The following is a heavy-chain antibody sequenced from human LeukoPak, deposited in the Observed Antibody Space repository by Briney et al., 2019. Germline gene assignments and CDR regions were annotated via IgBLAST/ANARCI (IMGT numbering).Heavy chain of an antibody. Sequence: GGSLRLSCAASGFTFSSYAMSWVRQAPGKGLEWVSAISSSSSYIYYADSVKGRFTISRDNAKNSLYLQMNSLRAEDTAVYYCARVRPVAAFDIWGQGTMVTVSS. V-gene: IGHV3-21*01. D-gene: IGHD6-19*01. CDR1: GFTFSSYA. J-gene: IGHJ3*02. CDR3: ARVRPVAAFDI. CDR2: ISSSSSYI.